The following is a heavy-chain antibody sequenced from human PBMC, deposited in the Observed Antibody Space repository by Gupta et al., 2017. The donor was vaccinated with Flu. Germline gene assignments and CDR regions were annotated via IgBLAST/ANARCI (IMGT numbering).Heavy chain of an antibody. V-gene: IGHV3-21*02. CDR2: IGSSNRHT. J-gene: IGHJ5*02. Sequence: EVQLVESGGGLVNPGGSLRLSCAASGFTFSTYTMHWVRQAPGKGLEWVSSIGSSNRHTYYGDLVRGRFTITRDSAKNSLHLQMNSLRAEDTAVYYCAGQYDYSNYFRFDPWGQGTLVTVSS. D-gene: IGHD4-11*01. CDR1: GFTFSTYT. CDR3: AGQYDYSNYFRFDP.